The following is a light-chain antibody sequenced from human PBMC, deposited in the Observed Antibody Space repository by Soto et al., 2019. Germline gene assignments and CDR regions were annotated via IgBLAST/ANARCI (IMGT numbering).Light chain of an antibody. Sequence: QMNQSPSTLSAGMGGRVSITWPGSQSISSWLAWYQQKPGKAPKLLIYDASSLESGVPSRFSGSGSGTEFTLTISSLQPEDYATYFCQEYGTSFTWTFGQRTKVDIK. CDR3: QEYGTSFTWT. CDR1: QSISSW. CDR2: DAS. V-gene: IGKV1-5*01. J-gene: IGKJ1*01.